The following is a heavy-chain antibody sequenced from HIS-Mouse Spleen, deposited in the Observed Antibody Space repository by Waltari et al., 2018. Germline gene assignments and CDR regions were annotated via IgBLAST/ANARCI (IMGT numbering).Heavy chain of an antibody. D-gene: IGHD1-26*01. CDR2: IIPIFGTE. CDR1: GGTFSSYA. Sequence: QVQLVQSGAEVKKPGSSVKVSCKASGGTFSSYAISWVRQAPGQELEWMGGIIPIFGTENYGQKFQGRVTITADESTSTAYMELSSLRSEDTAVYYCARDLRGSGSYYWFDPWGQGTLVTVSS. CDR3: ARDLRGSGSYYWFDP. V-gene: IGHV1-69*01. J-gene: IGHJ5*02.